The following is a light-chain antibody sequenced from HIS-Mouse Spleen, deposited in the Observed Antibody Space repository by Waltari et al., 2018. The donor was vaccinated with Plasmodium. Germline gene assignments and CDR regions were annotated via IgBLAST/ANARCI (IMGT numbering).Light chain of an antibody. CDR2: RDS. CDR3: QVWDSSTVV. V-gene: IGLV3-9*01. Sequence: SYELTQPLSVSVALGQTARITCGGTNIGGKNVHWYQQKPGQAPVLVIYRDSNRPSGIPERFSGSNSGNTATLTISRAQAGDEADYYCQVWDSSTVVFGGGTKLTVL. CDR1: NIGGKN. J-gene: IGLJ2*01.